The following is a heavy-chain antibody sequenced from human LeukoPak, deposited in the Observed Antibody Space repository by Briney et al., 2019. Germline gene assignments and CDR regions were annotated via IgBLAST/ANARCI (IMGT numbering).Heavy chain of an antibody. D-gene: IGHD3-3*01. CDR3: AARGGWDPSFGVVTHIDA. J-gene: IGHJ6*03. CDR2: IDNDGHGI. CDR1: GFTFSGYW. V-gene: IGHV3-74*01. Sequence: GRSLRLSCVTSGFTFSGYWMHWVRQGPEKGLELVSRIDNDGHGIIYADSVKGRFTTSRDNVKNTLYLQMNSLRVEDTAVYYCAARGGWDPSFGVVTHIDAWGKGTTVVVS.